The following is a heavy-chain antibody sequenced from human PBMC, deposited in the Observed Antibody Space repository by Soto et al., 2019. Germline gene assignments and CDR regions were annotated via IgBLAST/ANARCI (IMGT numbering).Heavy chain of an antibody. Sequence: EVPLVESGGGLVQPGGSLRLSCAASGVTVSSNYMSWVRQAPGKGLEWVSVIYSGGSTYYADSVKGRFTISRDNSKNTLYLQMNSLRAEDTAVYYCARHGYNYGGGYFDYWGQRTLVTVSS. J-gene: IGHJ4*02. V-gene: IGHV3-66*04. CDR1: GVTVSSNY. CDR2: IYSGGST. D-gene: IGHD5-18*01. CDR3: ARHGYNYGGGYFDY.